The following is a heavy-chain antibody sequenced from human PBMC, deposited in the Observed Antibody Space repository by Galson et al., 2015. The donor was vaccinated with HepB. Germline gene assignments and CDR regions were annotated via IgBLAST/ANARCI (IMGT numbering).Heavy chain of an antibody. CDR3: ATEGANGDYSAFDI. D-gene: IGHD4-17*01. J-gene: IGHJ3*02. V-gene: IGHV1-24*01. Sequence: SVKVSCKVSGYTLTELSMHWVRQAPGKGLEWMGGFDPEDGETIYAQKFQGRVTMTEDTSTDTAYMELSSLRSEDTAVYYCATEGANGDYSAFDIWGQGTMVTVSS. CDR1: GYTLTELS. CDR2: FDPEDGET.